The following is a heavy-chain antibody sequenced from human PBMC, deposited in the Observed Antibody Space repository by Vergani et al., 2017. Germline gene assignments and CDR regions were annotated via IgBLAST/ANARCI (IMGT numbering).Heavy chain of an antibody. CDR3: ARGGDYWVYAFDI. V-gene: IGHV1-69*01. D-gene: IGHD4-17*01. Sequence: QVQLVQSGAEVKKPGSSVKVSCKASGGTFSSYAISWVRQAPGQGLEWMGGIIPIFGTANYAPKFQGRVTITADESTSTAYMELRSLRSDDTAVYYCARGGDYWVYAFDIWGQGTMVTVSS. J-gene: IGHJ3*02. CDR1: GGTFSSYA. CDR2: IIPIFGTA.